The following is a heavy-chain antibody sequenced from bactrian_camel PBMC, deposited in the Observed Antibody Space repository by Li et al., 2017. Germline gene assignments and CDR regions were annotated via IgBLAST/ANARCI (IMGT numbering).Heavy chain of an antibody. D-gene: IGHD4*01. V-gene: IGHV3S53*01. CDR3: ASVRATSRCGDLAHEGDFPY. CDR2: IDGGGNT. Sequence: HVQLVESGGGSVQAGGSLRISCAASGNTLTSSCMAWFRQVPGKERERVAAIDGGGNTNYADSVKGRFTISKDNAKNTLYLQMNSLKPEDTGMYYCASVRATSRCGDLAHEGDFPYWGHGTQVTVS. CDR1: GNTLTSSC. J-gene: IGHJ4*01.